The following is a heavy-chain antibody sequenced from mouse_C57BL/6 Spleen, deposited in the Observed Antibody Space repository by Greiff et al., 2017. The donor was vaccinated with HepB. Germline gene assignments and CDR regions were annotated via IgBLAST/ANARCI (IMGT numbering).Heavy chain of an antibody. CDR2: IHPNSGST. D-gene: IGHD3-3*01. J-gene: IGHJ3*01. V-gene: IGHV1-64*01. CDR3: ARGTGQGIAY. Sequence: QVQLQQPGAELVKPGASVKLSCKASGYTFTSYWMHWVKQRPGQGLEWIGMIHPNSGSTNYNEKFKSKATLTVDKSSSTAYMQLSSPTSEDSAVYYCARGTGQGIAYWGQGTLVTVSA. CDR1: GYTFTSYW.